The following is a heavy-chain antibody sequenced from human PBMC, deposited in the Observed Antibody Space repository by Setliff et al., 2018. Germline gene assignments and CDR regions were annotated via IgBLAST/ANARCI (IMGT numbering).Heavy chain of an antibody. D-gene: IGHD4-4*01. J-gene: IGHJ5*02. Sequence: PSETLSLTCAVYGGSFSGYYWSWIRQPAGKGLEWIGRIYTSGSTNYNPSLKSRVTISVDTSKNQFSLKLSSVTAADTAVYYCARARYSNFLNWFDPWGQGTLVTVSS. CDR1: GGSFSGYY. CDR3: ARARYSNFLNWFDP. CDR2: IYTSGST. V-gene: IGHV4-59*10.